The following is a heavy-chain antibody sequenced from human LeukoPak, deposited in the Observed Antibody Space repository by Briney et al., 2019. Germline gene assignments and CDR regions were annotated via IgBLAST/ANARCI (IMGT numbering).Heavy chain of an antibody. CDR1: GGTFSSYA. Sequence: SVKVSCKASGGTFSSYAISWVRQAPGQGLEWMGGIIPIFGTANYAQKFQGRVTITTDESTSTAYMELSSLRSEDTAVYYCARVTAAGTVYYCYMDVWGKGTTVTVSS. D-gene: IGHD6-13*01. V-gene: IGHV1-69*05. J-gene: IGHJ6*03. CDR3: ARVTAAGTVYYCYMDV. CDR2: IIPIFGTA.